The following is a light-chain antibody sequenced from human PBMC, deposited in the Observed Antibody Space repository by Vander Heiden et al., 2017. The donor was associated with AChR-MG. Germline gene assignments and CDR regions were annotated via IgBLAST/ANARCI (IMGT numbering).Light chain of an antibody. V-gene: IGKV3-15*01. J-gene: IGKJ2*01. CDR1: QTIDNN. CDR3: QQDNDWPYT. Sequence: ILMTQSPATLSVSPGERATLSCRASQTIDNNLAWYQQKPGQAPRILIYGASTRANGVPARFSGSGSGTEFTLTISSLQSEDFAVYYCQQDNDWPYTFGQGTKPDIK. CDR2: GAS.